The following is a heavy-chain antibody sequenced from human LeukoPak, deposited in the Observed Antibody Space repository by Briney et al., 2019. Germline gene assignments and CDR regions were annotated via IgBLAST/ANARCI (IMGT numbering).Heavy chain of an antibody. CDR1: GYTFTGYY. CDR3: ARDFFYCSGGSCYDNWFDP. CDR2: ISAYNGNT. Sequence: ASVKVSCKASGYTFTGYYMHWVRQAPGQGLEWMGWISAYNGNTNYAQKLQGRVTMTTDTSTSTAYMELRSLRSDDTAVYYCARDFFYCSGGSCYDNWFDPWGQGTLVTVSS. D-gene: IGHD2-15*01. J-gene: IGHJ5*02. V-gene: IGHV1-18*04.